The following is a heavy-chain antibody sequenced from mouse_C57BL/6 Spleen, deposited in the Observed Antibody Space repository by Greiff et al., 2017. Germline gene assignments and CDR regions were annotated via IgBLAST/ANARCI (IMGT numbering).Heavy chain of an antibody. Sequence: VHVKQSGAELVKPGASVQLSCTASGFNIKDYYMHWVKQRTEQGLEWIGRIDPEDGETKYAPKFQGKDTITAEPSSNPAYLQLSSLSSEDTAVYYFARSLYYYGSSYGYFDVWGTGTTVTVSS. CDR3: ARSLYYYGSSYGYFDV. V-gene: IGHV14-2*01. CDR2: IDPEDGET. D-gene: IGHD1-1*01. CDR1: GFNIKDYY. J-gene: IGHJ1*03.